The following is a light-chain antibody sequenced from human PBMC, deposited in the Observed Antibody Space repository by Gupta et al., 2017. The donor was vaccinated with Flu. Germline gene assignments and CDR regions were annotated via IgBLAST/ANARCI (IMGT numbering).Light chain of an antibody. V-gene: IGKV4-1*01. CDR2: WAS. CDR1: QSILYSSNNKNY. Sequence: DIVMTQSPDSLAVSLGERATINCKSSQSILYSSNNKNYLAWYQQKPGQPPKLLIYWASTRESGVPDRFRGSGSGTDFTLTISRLQAEDVAVYYCQQYYSTPTFGGGTKVEIK. J-gene: IGKJ4*01. CDR3: QQYYSTPT.